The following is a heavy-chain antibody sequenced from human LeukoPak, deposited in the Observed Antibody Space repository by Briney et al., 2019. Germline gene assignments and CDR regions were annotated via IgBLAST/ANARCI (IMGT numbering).Heavy chain of an antibody. CDR2: IISNLGTT. CDR3: ATTNDGGGYQGGDFFDY. CDR1: GGTSNSHA. J-gene: IGHJ4*02. Sequence: ASVKVSCKASGGTSNSHAISWVRQAPGQGLEWMGRIISNLGTTNRAQKFQDRFTLTADKSTNTAYMKLTSLTSDDTAIYYCATTNDGGGYQGGDFFDYWGQGTLVTVSA. V-gene: IGHV1-69*04. D-gene: IGHD3-22*01.